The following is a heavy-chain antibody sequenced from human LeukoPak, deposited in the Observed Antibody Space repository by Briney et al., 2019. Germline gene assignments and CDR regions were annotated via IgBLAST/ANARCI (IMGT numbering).Heavy chain of an antibody. CDR2: ISSNSRTI. Sequence: GGSLRLSCAAPGFTFSSYAMNWVRQAPGKGLEWVSFISSNSRTIFYIDSVKGRFTSSRDNAKNSLYLQMNNLRVEDSAVYYCARDVGVYGDYAILGYWGQGTLVTVSS. V-gene: IGHV3-48*01. CDR3: ARDVGVYGDYAILGY. J-gene: IGHJ4*02. D-gene: IGHD4-17*01. CDR1: GFTFSSYA.